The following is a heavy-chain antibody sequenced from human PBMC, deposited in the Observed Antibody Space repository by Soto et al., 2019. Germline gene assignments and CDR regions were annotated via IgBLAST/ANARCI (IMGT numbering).Heavy chain of an antibody. D-gene: IGHD6-19*01. CDR2: ISYDGSNK. Sequence: QVQLVESGGGVVQPGRSLRLSCAASGFTFSSYAMHWVRQAPGKGLEWVAVISYDGSNKYYADSVKGRFTISRDNSKNTLYLKMNRLTAEDTAEYYCARDNEPWLSTPFDYWGQGTMVTVSS. V-gene: IGHV3-30-3*01. CDR3: ARDNEPWLSTPFDY. CDR1: GFTFSSYA. J-gene: IGHJ4*02.